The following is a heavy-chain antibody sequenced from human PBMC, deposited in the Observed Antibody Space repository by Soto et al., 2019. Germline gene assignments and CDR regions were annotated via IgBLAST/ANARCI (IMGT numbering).Heavy chain of an antibody. J-gene: IGHJ6*04. CDR1: GFTFSSYA. Sequence: GGSLRLSCAASGFTFSSYAFSWVRQAPGKGLEWVSTISVSGHDTYYADSVKGRFTISRDNSRDTLYLEMNSLRAEDTALYYCAKFQVEGYHNYYVMDVWGEGTTVIVSS. V-gene: IGHV3-23*01. CDR2: ISVSGHDT. CDR3: AKFQVEGYHNYYVMDV.